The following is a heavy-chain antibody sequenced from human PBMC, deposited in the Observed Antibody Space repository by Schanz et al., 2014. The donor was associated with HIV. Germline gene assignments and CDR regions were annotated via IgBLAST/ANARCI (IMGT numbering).Heavy chain of an antibody. CDR3: AREVGGYYYGMDV. Sequence: DVQLVESGGGLVKPGESLRLSCSTSGFTLGNYIMNWVRQAPGKGLEWVSSISGGSTYTYYADSIRGRFIVSRDNARSSVYLQMYSLRAADTAVYYCAREVGGYYYGMDVWGQGTTLTVS. J-gene: IGHJ6*02. CDR1: GFTLGNYI. D-gene: IGHD1-26*01. V-gene: IGHV3-21*04. CDR2: ISGGSTYT.